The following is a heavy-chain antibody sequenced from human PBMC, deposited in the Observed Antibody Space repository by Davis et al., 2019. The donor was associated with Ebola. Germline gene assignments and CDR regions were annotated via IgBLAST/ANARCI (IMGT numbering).Heavy chain of an antibody. CDR2: IIPILGIA. V-gene: IGHV1-69*04. D-gene: IGHD1-26*01. J-gene: IGHJ6*02. CDR3: ARDGRFHYGMDV. CDR1: GGTFSSYA. Sequence: GGSLRLSCKASGGTFSSYAISWVRQAPGQGLEWMGRIIPILGIANYAQKFQGRVTITADKSTSTAYMELSSLRSEDTAVYYCARDGRFHYGMDVWGQGTTVTVS.